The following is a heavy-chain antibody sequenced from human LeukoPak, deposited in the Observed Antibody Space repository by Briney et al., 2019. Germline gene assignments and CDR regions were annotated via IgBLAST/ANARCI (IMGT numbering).Heavy chain of an antibody. D-gene: IGHD3-10*01. J-gene: IGHJ5*02. V-gene: IGHV1-8*01. CDR1: GYTFTSYD. CDR3: ARCSEYYYGSGIYWFDP. CDR2: MNPNSGNT. Sequence: GASVKVSCKASGYTFTSYDINWVRQATGQGLEWMGWMNPNSGNTGYAQKFQGRVTMTRNTSISTAYMELSSLRSEDTAVYYCARCSEYYYGSGIYWFDPWGQGTLVTVSS.